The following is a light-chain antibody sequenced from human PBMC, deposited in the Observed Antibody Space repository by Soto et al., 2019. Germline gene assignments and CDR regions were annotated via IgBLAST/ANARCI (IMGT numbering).Light chain of an antibody. CDR1: QGISRW. J-gene: IGKJ4*01. Sequence: DIQMTQSPSSVSASVGDRVTITCRASQGISRWVAWYQQKPGNAPKLLIYAASSLQSGVPSRFSGTGSGTDFTLIISSLQTDDFETYYCQEADSFPLTFGGGNKVEIK. CDR3: QEADSFPLT. CDR2: AAS. V-gene: IGKV1-12*01.